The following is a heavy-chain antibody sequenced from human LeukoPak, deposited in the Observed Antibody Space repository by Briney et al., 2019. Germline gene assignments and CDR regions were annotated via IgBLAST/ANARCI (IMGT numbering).Heavy chain of an antibody. CDR3: ATDNSYGSGSYYT. J-gene: IGHJ4*02. CDR1: GGSISSGGYY. Sequence: SETLSLTCTVSGGSISSGGYYWSWIRQHPGKGLEWIGYIYYSGSTYYNPSLKSRVTISVDTSKNQFSLKLSSVTAADTAVYYCATDNSYGSGSYYTWGQGTLVTVSS. D-gene: IGHD3-10*01. CDR2: IYYSGST. V-gene: IGHV4-31*03.